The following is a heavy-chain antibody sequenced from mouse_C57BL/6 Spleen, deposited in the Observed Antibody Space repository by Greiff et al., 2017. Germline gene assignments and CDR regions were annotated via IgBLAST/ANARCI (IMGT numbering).Heavy chain of an antibody. J-gene: IGHJ2*01. V-gene: IGHV5-16*01. CDR1: GFTFSDYY. Sequence: DVKLVESEGGLVQPGSSMKLSCTASGFTFSDYYMPWVRQVPEKGLEWVANINYDGSSTYYLDSLKSRFIISRDNAKNILYMQMSSLKSEDTATYYCARDRPPWGYFDYWGQGTTLTVSS. D-gene: IGHD4-1*01. CDR2: INYDGSST. CDR3: ARDRPPWGYFDY.